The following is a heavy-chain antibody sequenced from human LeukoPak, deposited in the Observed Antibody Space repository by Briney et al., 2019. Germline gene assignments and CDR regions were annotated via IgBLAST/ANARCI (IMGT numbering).Heavy chain of an antibody. V-gene: IGHV3-23*01. D-gene: IGHD3-22*01. CDR2: ISGSGGST. Sequence: PGGSLRLSCAASGFTFSSYAMSWVRQAPGKGLEWVSAISGSGGSTYYADSVKGRFTISRDNSKNTLYLQMNSLRAEDTAVYYCAKEDYYDSSGYYFDSFDSWGEGNLVTVSS. CDR1: GFTFSSYA. CDR3: AKEDYYDSSGYYFDSFDS. J-gene: IGHJ4*02.